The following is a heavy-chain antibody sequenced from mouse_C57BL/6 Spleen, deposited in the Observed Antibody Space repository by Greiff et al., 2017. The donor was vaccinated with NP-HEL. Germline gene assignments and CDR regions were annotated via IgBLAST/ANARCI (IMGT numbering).Heavy chain of an antibody. CDR2: IYPGSGST. V-gene: IGHV1-55*01. D-gene: IGHD1-1*01. CDR3: ARSVEGYYFDY. CDR1: GYTFTSYW. Sequence: QVQLQQPGAELVKPGASVKMSCKASGYTFTSYWITWVKQRPGQGLEWIGDIYPGSGSTNYHEKFKSKATLTVDTSSSTAYMQLCSLTSGDSAVYYCARSVEGYYFDYWGQGTTLTVSS. J-gene: IGHJ2*01.